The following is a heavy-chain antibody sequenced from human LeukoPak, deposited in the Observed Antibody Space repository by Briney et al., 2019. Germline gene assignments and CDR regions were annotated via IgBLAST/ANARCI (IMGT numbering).Heavy chain of an antibody. D-gene: IGHD3-3*01. J-gene: IGHJ4*02. CDR2: INTNTGNP. Sequence: ASVKVSCKASGYTFTSYAMNWVRQAPGQGLEWTGWINTNTGNPTYAQGFTGRFVFSLDTSASTAYLQISSLKAEDTAVYYCARAKEDDFWSGYSGHPDYWGQGTLVTVSS. V-gene: IGHV7-4-1*02. CDR3: ARAKEDDFWSGYSGHPDY. CDR1: GYTFTSYA.